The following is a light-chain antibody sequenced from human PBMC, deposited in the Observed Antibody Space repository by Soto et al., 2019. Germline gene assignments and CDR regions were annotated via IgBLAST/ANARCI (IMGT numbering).Light chain of an antibody. V-gene: IGKV1-5*01. CDR1: QSISSW. J-gene: IGKJ2*01. CDR2: DAS. Sequence: DIQMTQSPSTLSASVGDRVTITCRASQSISSWLAWDQQKPGKAPKLLIYDASSLESGVPSRFSGSGSGTEFTLTISSLQPDDFATYYCQQYNSYSYTFGQGTKLELK. CDR3: QQYNSYSYT.